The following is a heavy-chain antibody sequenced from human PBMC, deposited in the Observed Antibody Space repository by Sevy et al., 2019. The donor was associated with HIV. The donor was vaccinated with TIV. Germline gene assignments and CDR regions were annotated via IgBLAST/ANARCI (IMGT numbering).Heavy chain of an antibody. D-gene: IGHD3-10*01. CDR1: GFTFSSYW. CDR2: IKQDGSEK. J-gene: IGHJ4*02. Sequence: GGSLRLSCAASGFTFSSYWMSWVRQAPGKGLEWVANIKQDGSEKYYVDSVKGRFTISRDNAKNSLYLQMNSLRAEDTAVYYCARDEAFGESIIDYWGQGTLVTVSS. CDR3: ARDEAFGESIIDY. V-gene: IGHV3-7*03.